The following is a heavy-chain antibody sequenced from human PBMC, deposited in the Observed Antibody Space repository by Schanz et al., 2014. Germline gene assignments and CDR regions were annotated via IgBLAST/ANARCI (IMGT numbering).Heavy chain of an antibody. D-gene: IGHD6-19*01. Sequence: QVQVMQSGAEVKRPGSSMKVSCKASGGTFSSYTISWGRQAPGQGLEWMGRIIPILGVANNAQKFQGRVTITADKSTSTAYMELSRLTSDDTAVFFCARENTAVAGMPRVMDVWGQGTTVTVTS. CDR1: GGTFSSYT. CDR2: IIPILGVA. J-gene: IGHJ6*02. V-gene: IGHV1-69*08. CDR3: ARENTAVAGMPRVMDV.